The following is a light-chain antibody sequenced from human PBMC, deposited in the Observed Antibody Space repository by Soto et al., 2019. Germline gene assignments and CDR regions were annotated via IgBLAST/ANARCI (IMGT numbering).Light chain of an antibody. CDR1: QDITDY. CDR2: DAS. J-gene: IGKJ4*01. CDR3: QQSEALVLS. V-gene: IGKV1-33*01. Sequence: DIQMTQSPSSLSASVGDRVTITCQASQDITDYLHWYQQKPGKAPRLLIYDASNFETGVPSRFSGSGSGTDFTFTISSLQPEDTATYYCQQSEALVLSFGGGTKVEI.